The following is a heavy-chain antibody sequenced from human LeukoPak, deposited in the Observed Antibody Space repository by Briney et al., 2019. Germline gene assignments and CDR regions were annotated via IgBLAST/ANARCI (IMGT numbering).Heavy chain of an antibody. J-gene: IGHJ4*02. CDR1: GGSISSGSYY. Sequence: SETLSLTCTVSGGSISSGSYYWSWIRQPAGKGLEWIGRIYTSGSTNYNPSLESRVTISLDTSKNQFSLKLSSVTAADTAVYYCARGTSAVTNEHYYGSGSYDYWGQGTLVTVSS. CDR2: IYTSGST. CDR3: ARGTSAVTNEHYYGSGSYDY. V-gene: IGHV4-61*02. D-gene: IGHD3-10*01.